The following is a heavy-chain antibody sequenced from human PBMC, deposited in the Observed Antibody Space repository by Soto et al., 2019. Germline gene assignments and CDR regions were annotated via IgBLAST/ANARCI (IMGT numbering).Heavy chain of an antibody. CDR2: IYYSGST. J-gene: IGHJ5*02. Sequence: QVELQESGPGLVKPSQTLSLTCTVSGGSISSGAYYWSWIRHHPGKGLEWIGYIYYSGSTYYNPSLKSRVTISVDTSKNQFSLKLSSVTAADTAVYYFVGDRVATESWFDPWGQGTLVTVSS. CDR1: GGSISSGAYY. CDR3: VGDRVATESWFDP. V-gene: IGHV4-31*03. D-gene: IGHD3-3*01.